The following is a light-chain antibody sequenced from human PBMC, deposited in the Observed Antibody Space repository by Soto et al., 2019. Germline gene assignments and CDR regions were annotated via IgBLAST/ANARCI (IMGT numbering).Light chain of an antibody. Sequence: QSVLTQPPSVSGAPGQRVTISCTGSSSNIGAGYDVHWYQQLPGTAPKLLIYGNNNRPSGVPDRFSAYKSGVTAFLIVSGLKAEDEADYYCSSYAGFNRYLFGTGTKVTVL. V-gene: IGLV1-40*01. CDR2: GNN. CDR1: SSNIGAGYD. CDR3: SSYAGFNRYL. J-gene: IGLJ1*01.